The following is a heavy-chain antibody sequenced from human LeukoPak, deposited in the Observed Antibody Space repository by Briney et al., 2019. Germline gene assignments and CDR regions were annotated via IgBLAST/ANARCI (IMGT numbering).Heavy chain of an antibody. J-gene: IGHJ3*02. D-gene: IGHD6-19*01. Sequence: GGSLRLSCAASGFALSKYWMSWVRQAPGKGLEWVANIKQDESEKYYVDSVKGRFTISRDNADNSLYLQMNSLKVEDTAVYYCARYGNGEWLAHYSFDMWGQGTMATVSS. V-gene: IGHV3-7*01. CDR2: IKQDESEK. CDR3: ARYGNGEWLAHYSFDM. CDR1: GFALSKYW.